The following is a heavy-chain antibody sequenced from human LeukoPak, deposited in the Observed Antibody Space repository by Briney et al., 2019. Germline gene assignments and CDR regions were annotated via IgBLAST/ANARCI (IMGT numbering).Heavy chain of an antibody. V-gene: IGHV3-23*01. Sequence: GGSLRLSCAASGFTFSSYAMSWVRQAPGKGLEWVSGISRSGGSTNYADSVKGRFTISRDNSKSTLYLQMNSLRAEDTAVYYCARGSYYGYYYFDYWGQGTLVTVSS. CDR1: GFTFSSYA. CDR3: ARGSYYGYYYFDY. CDR2: ISRSGGST. J-gene: IGHJ4*02. D-gene: IGHD1-26*01.